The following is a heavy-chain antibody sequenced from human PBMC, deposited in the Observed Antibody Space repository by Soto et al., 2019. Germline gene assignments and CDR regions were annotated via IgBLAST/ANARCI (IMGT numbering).Heavy chain of an antibody. D-gene: IGHD6-13*01. CDR2: IYHSGST. V-gene: IGHV4-4*02. J-gene: IGHJ4*02. Sequence: QVQLQESGPGLVKPSGTLSLTCAVSSGSISSSNWWSWVRQPPGKGLEWIGAIYHSGSTNYNPSLKSRVTISVDKSKNQFSLKLSSVTAADTAVYYCARRNSSWYSGFFDYWGQGTLVTVSS. CDR3: ARRNSSWYSGFFDY. CDR1: SGSISSSNW.